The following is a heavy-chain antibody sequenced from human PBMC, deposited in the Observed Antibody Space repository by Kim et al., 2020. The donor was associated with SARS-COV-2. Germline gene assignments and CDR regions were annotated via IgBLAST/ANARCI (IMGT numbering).Heavy chain of an antibody. Sequence: GGSLRLSCAASGLTIINNYMSWVRQAPGKGLEWVSVLYTGGTTYYTDSVKGRFTISRDDSRNTLFLQMNSPGAEDTAVYFCARESRPGGFDIWGQGTMVTVAS. CDR3: ARESRPGGFDI. D-gene: IGHD1-1*01. V-gene: IGHV3-66*01. CDR2: LYTGGTT. J-gene: IGHJ3*02. CDR1: GLTIINNY.